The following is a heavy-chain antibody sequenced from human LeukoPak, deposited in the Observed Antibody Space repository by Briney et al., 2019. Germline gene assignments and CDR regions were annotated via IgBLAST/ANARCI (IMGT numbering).Heavy chain of an antibody. CDR3: ARIGYCSGTSCYWILDY. CDR2: IYPGDSDT. V-gene: IGHV5-51*01. CDR1: GYSFTSYW. J-gene: IGHJ4*02. D-gene: IGHD2-2*01. Sequence: GESLKISCKGSGYSFTSYWIGWVRQMPGKGLEWMGIIYPGDSDTRYSPSFQGQVTNSADKSISTAYLQWSSLKASDTAMYYCARIGYCSGTSCYWILDYWGQGTLVTVSS.